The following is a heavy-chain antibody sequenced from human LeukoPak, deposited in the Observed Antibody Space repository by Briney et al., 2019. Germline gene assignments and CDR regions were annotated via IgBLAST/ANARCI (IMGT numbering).Heavy chain of an antibody. CDR1: GFSFRNYG. V-gene: IGHV3-33*01. CDR2: IWSDGSSK. J-gene: IGHJ4*02. D-gene: IGHD1-7*01. CDR3: ARDGNYNDNPGWDFDN. Sequence: GGSLRLSCAASGFSFRNYGMHWVRQAPGKGLEWVAVIWSDGSSKYYADSVKGRFTISRDNSKNTLYLQVNSLRVEDRAVYYCARDGNYNDNPGWDFDNRGQGTLVSVSS.